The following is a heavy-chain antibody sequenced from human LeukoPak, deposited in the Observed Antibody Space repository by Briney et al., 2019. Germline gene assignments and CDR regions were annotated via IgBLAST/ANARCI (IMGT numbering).Heavy chain of an antibody. CDR2: ISSTSSHI. J-gene: IGHJ3*02. CDR3: ARGEQWLTSDAIDI. Sequence: GGSLRLSCAASGFTFSTYDMIWVRQAPGKGLEWVSSISSTSSHIYYADLMKGRFTISRDNAKNSLYLQMNSLRAQDTAVYYCARGEQWLTSDAIDIWGQGTMVTVSS. D-gene: IGHD6-19*01. V-gene: IGHV3-21*01. CDR1: GFTFSTYD.